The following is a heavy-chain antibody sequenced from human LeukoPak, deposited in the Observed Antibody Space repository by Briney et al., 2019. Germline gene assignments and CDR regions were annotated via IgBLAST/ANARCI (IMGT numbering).Heavy chain of an antibody. J-gene: IGHJ4*02. CDR3: ARDREYDSSGYFDY. Sequence: PGGSLRLSCAASGFTFSSYSMNWVRQAPGKGLEWVSSISSSSSYIYYADSVTGRFTISRDNAKNSLYLQMNSLRAEDTAVYYCARDREYDSSGYFDYWGQGTLVTVSS. CDR2: ISSSSSYI. V-gene: IGHV3-21*01. D-gene: IGHD3-22*01. CDR1: GFTFSSYS.